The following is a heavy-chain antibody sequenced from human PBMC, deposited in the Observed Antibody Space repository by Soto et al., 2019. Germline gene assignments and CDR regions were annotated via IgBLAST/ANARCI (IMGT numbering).Heavy chain of an antibody. Sequence: SETLSLTCTVSGGSISSYYWSWIRQLPGKGLEWIGYIYYSGSTNYNPSLKSRVTISVDTSKNQFSLKLSSVTAADTAVYYCARGARGLIVVPFDYWGQGTLVTVSS. V-gene: IGHV4-59*01. CDR3: ARGARGLIVVPFDY. D-gene: IGHD3-22*01. CDR2: IYYSGST. CDR1: GGSISSYY. J-gene: IGHJ4*02.